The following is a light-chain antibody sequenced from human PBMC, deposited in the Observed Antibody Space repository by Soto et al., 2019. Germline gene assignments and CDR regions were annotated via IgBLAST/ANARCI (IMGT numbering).Light chain of an antibody. J-gene: IGKJ3*01. V-gene: IGKV1-9*01. CDR1: RAIGVN. CDR3: QQLNSYPHIT. Sequence: DTQWSQSQSFLSASVGDRAPTPSRASRAIGVNFAWYQQKPGKAPNLLIYAASTLQSGVPSGFSGSGSGTEFTLTISSLQPEDFATYYCQQLNSYPHITFGPGTKVDIK. CDR2: AAS.